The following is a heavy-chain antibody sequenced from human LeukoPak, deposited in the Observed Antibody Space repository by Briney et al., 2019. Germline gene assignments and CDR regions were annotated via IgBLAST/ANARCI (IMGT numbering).Heavy chain of an antibody. V-gene: IGHV4-4*02. J-gene: IGHJ6*03. CDR1: GGSISSSNW. D-gene: IGHD2-2*01. CDR2: IYHSGST. CDR3: AADFGTSPKGYYYMDV. Sequence: PSETLSLTCAVSGGSISSSNWWSWVRQPPGKGLEWIGEIYHSGSTNYNPSLKSRVTISVDKSKNQFSLKLSSVTAEDTAVYYCAADFGTSPKGYYYMDVWGKGTTVTISS.